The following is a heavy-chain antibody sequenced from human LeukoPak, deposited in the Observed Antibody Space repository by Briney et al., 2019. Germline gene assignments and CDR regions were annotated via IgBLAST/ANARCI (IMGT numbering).Heavy chain of an antibody. CDR3: AKVQEMASILPPFHY. CDR2: ISSTSTYI. CDR1: GFTFSTYG. D-gene: IGHD5-24*01. Sequence: GGSLRLSCAASGFTFSTYGMHWVRQAPGKGLEWVSSISSTSTYIYYADSVKGRFTISRDNSRNTLFLQVNSLRAADTAVYYCAKVQEMASILPPFHYWGQGTLVTVSS. V-gene: IGHV3-21*04. J-gene: IGHJ4*02.